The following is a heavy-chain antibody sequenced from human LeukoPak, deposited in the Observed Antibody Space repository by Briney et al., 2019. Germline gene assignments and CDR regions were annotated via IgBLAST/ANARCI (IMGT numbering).Heavy chain of an antibody. Sequence: SETLSLTCTVSGGSISSGGYYWSWIRQHPGKGLEWIGYIYYSGNTYYNPSLKSRVTISVDTSKNQFSLRLSSVTAADTAVYYCAGEISTGTSWFDSWGQGTLVTVSS. V-gene: IGHV4-31*03. CDR3: AGEISTGTSWFDS. D-gene: IGHD2-8*02. J-gene: IGHJ5*01. CDR1: GGSISSGGYY. CDR2: IYYSGNT.